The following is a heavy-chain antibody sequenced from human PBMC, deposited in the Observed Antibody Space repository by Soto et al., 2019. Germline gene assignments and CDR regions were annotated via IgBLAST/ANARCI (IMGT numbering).Heavy chain of an antibody. CDR1: GYNFVDYS. CDR3: ARLSRVTFIVA. J-gene: IGHJ5*02. V-gene: IGHV1-2*02. D-gene: IGHD3-16*02. Sequence: QVKLVQSGTEVKSPGTSVKLSCQTSGYNFVDYSIHWVRQAPGQGFEYMGAVDPASGASDSSQKAQCRISMTTDASTSTAYMELNSLRSEDTAVYYCARLSRVTFIVAWGQGTLVTVSS. CDR2: VDPASGAS.